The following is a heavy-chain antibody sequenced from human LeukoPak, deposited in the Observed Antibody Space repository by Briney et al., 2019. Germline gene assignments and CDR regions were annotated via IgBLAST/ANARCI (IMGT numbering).Heavy chain of an antibody. CDR2: INSDGSST. D-gene: IGHD5-12*01. CDR3: APSRYDFGWFDP. V-gene: IGHV3-74*01. CDR1: GFTFSSYW. J-gene: IGHJ5*02. Sequence: PGGSLRLSCAASGFTFSSYWMHWVRQAPGKGLVWVSRINSDGSSTSYADCVRGRFTISRDNAKNTLYLQMNSLRAEDTAVYYCAPSRYDFGWFDPWGQGTLVTVSS.